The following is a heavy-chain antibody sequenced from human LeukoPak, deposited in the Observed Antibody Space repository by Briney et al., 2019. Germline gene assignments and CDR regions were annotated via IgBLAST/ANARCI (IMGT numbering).Heavy chain of an antibody. CDR2: IYYSGST. CDR1: GGSISSYY. J-gene: IGHJ5*02. D-gene: IGHD6-6*01. CDR3: ARMYSSSSLDFDP. V-gene: IGHV4-59*01. Sequence: SETLSLTRTVSGGSISSYYWSGIRPPPGRGLEWIGYIYYSGSTNYTPSLKSRVTISVDPPKNQFSLKPSSVTAADTAVYYCARMYSSSSLDFDPWGQRTLVTVSS.